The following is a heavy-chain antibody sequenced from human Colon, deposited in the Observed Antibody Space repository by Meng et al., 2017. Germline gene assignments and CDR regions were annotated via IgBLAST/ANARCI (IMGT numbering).Heavy chain of an antibody. V-gene: IGHV1-2*02. CDR2: INPNSGGT. Sequence: ASVKVSCKASGYTFTGYYMHWVRQAPGQGLEGMGWINPNSGGTNYAQKCQGRVTMTRDKSISTAYLELSRLRSDDTAVYYCAIIAVAGDFDYWGQGTLVTVSS. CDR3: AIIAVAGDFDY. CDR1: GYTFTGYY. D-gene: IGHD6-19*01. J-gene: IGHJ4*02.